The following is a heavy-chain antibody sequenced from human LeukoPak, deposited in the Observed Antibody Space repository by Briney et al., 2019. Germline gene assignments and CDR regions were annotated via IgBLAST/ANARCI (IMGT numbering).Heavy chain of an antibody. CDR1: GFTFSSYA. Sequence: GGSLRLSCAASGFTFSSYAMHWVRQAPGKGLEYVSAISSNGGSTYYANSVKGRFTISRDNAKNSLYLQMNSLRAKDMALYYCAKDASYGGNSAPFDYWGQGTLVTVSS. CDR3: AKDASYGGNSAPFDY. D-gene: IGHD4-23*01. CDR2: ISSNGGST. V-gene: IGHV3-64*01. J-gene: IGHJ4*02.